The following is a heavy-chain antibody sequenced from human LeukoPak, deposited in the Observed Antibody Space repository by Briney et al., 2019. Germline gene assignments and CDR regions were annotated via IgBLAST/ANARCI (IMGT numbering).Heavy chain of an antibody. CDR1: GYTFTDNY. J-gene: IGHJ4*02. CDR2: SNPNGGGT. Sequence: AASVKVSCKTSGYTFTDNYMHWVRQAPGQGLEWMGWSNPNGGGTNYAQKFQGRVTMTRDTSISTAYMELSRLRSDDTAVYYCARVLSGYDSSGYPFDYWGQGTLVTVSS. D-gene: IGHD3-22*01. V-gene: IGHV1-2*02. CDR3: ARVLSGYDSSGYPFDY.